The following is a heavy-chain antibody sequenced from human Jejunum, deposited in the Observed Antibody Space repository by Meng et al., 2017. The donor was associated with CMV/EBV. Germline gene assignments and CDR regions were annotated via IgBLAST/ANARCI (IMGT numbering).Heavy chain of an antibody. CDR2: INQDGSDI. CDR3: ASYGDNSGWFDP. V-gene: IGHV3-7*01. D-gene: IGHD4-23*01. CDR1: GFTFNSFW. J-gene: IGHJ5*02. Sequence: AASGFTFNSFWMSWVRQAPGKGLEWVANINQDGSDIHYVDSVKGRFTISRDNAKSSVYLQMNALRDEDAAIYYCASYGDNSGWFDPWGQGTLVTVSS.